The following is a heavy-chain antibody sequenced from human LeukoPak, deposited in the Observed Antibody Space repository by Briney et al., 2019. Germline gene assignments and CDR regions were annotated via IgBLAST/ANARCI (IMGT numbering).Heavy chain of an antibody. CDR3: AKNVYYYDSSGYFDY. D-gene: IGHD3-22*01. CDR1: EFTFSSYA. CDR2: ISYDGGKK. V-gene: IGHV3-30*18. Sequence: GGSLRLSCAASEFTFSSYAMQWVRQAPGKGLEWVAVISYDGGKKYYADSVKGRFTISRDNSKNTLYLQMNSLRAEDTSVYYCAKNVYYYDSSGYFDYWGQGTLVTVSS. J-gene: IGHJ4*02.